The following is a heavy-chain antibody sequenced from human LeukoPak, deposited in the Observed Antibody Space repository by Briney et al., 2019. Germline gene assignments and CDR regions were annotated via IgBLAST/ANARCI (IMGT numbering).Heavy chain of an antibody. CDR3: ARAGGSYNYYYYMDV. CDR2: ISSSTSYI. V-gene: IGHV3-21*01. D-gene: IGHD1-26*01. J-gene: IGHJ6*03. CDR1: GFTFSSYG. Sequence: GGSLRLSCAASGFTFSSYGLNWVRQAPGKGLEWVSSISSSTSYIYYADSVKGRFTISRDNAKNSLYLQMNSLRAEDPAVYYCARAGGSYNYYYYMDVWGKGTTVTVSS.